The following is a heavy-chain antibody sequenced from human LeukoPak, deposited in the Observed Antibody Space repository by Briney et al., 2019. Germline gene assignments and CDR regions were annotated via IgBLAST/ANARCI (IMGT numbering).Heavy chain of an antibody. J-gene: IGHJ4*02. Sequence: PGGSLRLSCAASGFTFSSYAMNWVRQAPGKGLEWVSAISGSGGSTYYADSVKGRFTISRDNSKNTLYLQMNSLRAEDTAVYYCAKGSGSYYGFDYWGQGTLVTVSS. V-gene: IGHV3-23*01. CDR2: ISGSGGST. CDR1: GFTFSSYA. D-gene: IGHD1-26*01. CDR3: AKGSGSYYGFDY.